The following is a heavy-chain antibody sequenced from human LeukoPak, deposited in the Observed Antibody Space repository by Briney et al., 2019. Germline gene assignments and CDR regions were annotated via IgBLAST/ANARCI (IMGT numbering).Heavy chain of an antibody. CDR2: ISSNGGTI. CDR3: AMAYCGGDCYSPDY. D-gene: IGHD2-21*02. J-gene: IGHJ4*02. V-gene: IGHV3-64*04. CDR1: GFTFSSYA. Sequence: PGGSLRLSCSASGFTFSSYAMHWVRQAPGKGLEYVSAISSNGGTIYYADSVKGRFTISRDNAKNSLYLQMNSLRDEDTAVYYCAMAYCGGDCYSPDYWGQGTLVTVSS.